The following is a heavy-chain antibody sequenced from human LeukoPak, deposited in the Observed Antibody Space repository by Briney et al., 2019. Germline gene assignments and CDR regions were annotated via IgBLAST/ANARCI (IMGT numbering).Heavy chain of an antibody. V-gene: IGHV4-4*07. J-gene: IGHJ6*03. Sequence: SETLSLTCTVSGGAIISYYWSGIRQPAGKGPEWIGRIYPTGNTDYNPSLKTRVTISTDLSKKQFSQGLRSVTAADTAVYYCARLKFYDSTGYSPGYYMDVWGKGTAVTVSS. CDR3: ARLKFYDSTGYSPGYYMDV. CDR1: GGAIISYY. D-gene: IGHD3-22*01. CDR2: IYPTGNT.